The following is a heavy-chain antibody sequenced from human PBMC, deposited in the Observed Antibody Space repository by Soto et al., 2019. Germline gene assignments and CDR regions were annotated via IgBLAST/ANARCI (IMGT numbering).Heavy chain of an antibody. Sequence: ASVKVSCKASGSTFTDYSLHWVRQAPGQGLEWMGWINLNSGDTYYSQKFQGRVTLTRDTSIVTAYMELTRLKSDDTAVYYCARALGGYDLYGPDTWGQGTPVTVSS. CDR3: ARALGGYDLYGPDT. V-gene: IGHV1-2*02. CDR1: GSTFTDYS. CDR2: INLNSGDT. D-gene: IGHD5-12*01. J-gene: IGHJ5*02.